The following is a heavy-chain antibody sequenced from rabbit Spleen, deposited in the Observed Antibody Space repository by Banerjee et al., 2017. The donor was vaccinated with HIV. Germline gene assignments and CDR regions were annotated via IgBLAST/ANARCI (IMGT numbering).Heavy chain of an antibody. V-gene: IGHV1S45*01. CDR3: ARNPYAGVRSDGYIYYFNL. CDR1: GFPFSEKAV. J-gene: IGHJ4*01. Sequence: QEQLVESGGGLVKPGASLTLTCKASGFPFSEKAVMCWVRQVPGKGLTWIACINVITGKAVYASWVISRFTISKASSTTVTLQMTSLTAADMATYFCARNPYAGVRSDGYIYYFNLWGPGTLVTVS. CDR2: INVITGKA. D-gene: IGHD6-1*01.